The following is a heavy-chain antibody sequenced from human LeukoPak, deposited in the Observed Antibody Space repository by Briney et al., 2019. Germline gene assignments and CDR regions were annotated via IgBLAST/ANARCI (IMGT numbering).Heavy chain of an antibody. Sequence: GGSLRLSCAASGLTFSIYGMHWVRQAPGKGLEWVAFIRYDGSNKYYADSVKGRFTISRDNSKNTLYLQMNSLRAEDTAVYYCAKLYCSSPSCYAFGSVTNYYYYMDVWGKGTTVTISS. J-gene: IGHJ6*03. CDR2: IRYDGSNK. V-gene: IGHV3-30*02. CDR3: AKLYCSSPSCYAFGSVTNYYYYMDV. CDR1: GLTFSIYG. D-gene: IGHD2-2*01.